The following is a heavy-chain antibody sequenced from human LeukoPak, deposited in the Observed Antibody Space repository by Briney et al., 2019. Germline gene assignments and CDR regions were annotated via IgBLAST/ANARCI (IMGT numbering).Heavy chain of an antibody. Sequence: GGSLRLSCAASGFTFSSYSMNWVRQAPGKGLEWVSSISSSSSYIYYADSVKGRFTISRDNAKNTLYLQMNSLRAEDTAVYYCARGGSGLYYYYGMDVWGQGTTVTVSS. CDR3: ARGGSGLYYYYGMDV. CDR1: GFTFSSYS. J-gene: IGHJ6*02. D-gene: IGHD3-10*01. CDR2: ISSSSSYI. V-gene: IGHV3-21*01.